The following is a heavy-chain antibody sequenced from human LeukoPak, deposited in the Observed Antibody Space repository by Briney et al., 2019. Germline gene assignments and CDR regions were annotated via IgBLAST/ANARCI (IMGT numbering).Heavy chain of an antibody. Sequence: SETLSLTCTVSGGSISSSSYYWGWIRQPPGKGLEWIGSIYYSGSTYYNPSLKSRVTISVDTSKNQFSLKLSSVTAADTAAYYCARPNWGGFDYWGQGTLVTVSS. CDR1: GGSISSSSYY. CDR2: IYYSGST. CDR3: ARPNWGGFDY. V-gene: IGHV4-39*01. J-gene: IGHJ4*02. D-gene: IGHD7-27*01.